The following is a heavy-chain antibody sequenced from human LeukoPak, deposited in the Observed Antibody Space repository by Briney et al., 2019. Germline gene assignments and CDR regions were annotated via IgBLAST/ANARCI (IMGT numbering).Heavy chain of an antibody. V-gene: IGHV3-43*02. CDR1: GFTFDDYA. CDR3: AKSLYYDILTVYYNLALDY. CDR2: ISGDGGST. D-gene: IGHD3-9*01. J-gene: IGHJ4*02. Sequence: GGSLRLSCAASGFTFDDYAMHWVRQAPGKGLEWVSLISGDGGSTYYADSVKGRFTISRDNSKNSPYLQMNSLRTEDTALYYCAKSLYYDILTVYYNLALDYWGQGTLVTVSS.